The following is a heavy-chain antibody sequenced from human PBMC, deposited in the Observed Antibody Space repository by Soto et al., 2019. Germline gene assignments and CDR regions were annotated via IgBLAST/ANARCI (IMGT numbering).Heavy chain of an antibody. CDR3: ARLPGP. J-gene: IGHJ5*02. CDR1: GGSISSGGYS. Sequence: QLQLQESGSGLVKPSQTLSLTCAVSGGSISSGGYSWSWIRQPPGKGLEWIGYIYHRGSTDYNQSRKRRVAISVDSSKDQFSLKLSSVTAAHTAVYYCARLPGPWGQGALGTVSS. V-gene: IGHV4-30-2*01. CDR2: IYHRGST.